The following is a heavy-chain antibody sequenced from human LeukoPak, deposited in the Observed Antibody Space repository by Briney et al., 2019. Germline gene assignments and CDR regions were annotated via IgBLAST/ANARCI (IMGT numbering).Heavy chain of an antibody. J-gene: IGHJ4*02. V-gene: IGHV3-48*03. CDR1: GFTFSSYE. CDR2: ISSSGSII. Sequence: PGGSLRLSCAASGFTFSSYEMNWVRQAPGKGLEWVSYISSSGSIIYYADSVKGRFTISRDNAKNSLYVQMNSLRAEDTAVYYCARANFRGSTVTTCDYWGQGTLVTVSS. CDR3: ARANFRGSTVTTCDY. D-gene: IGHD4-17*01.